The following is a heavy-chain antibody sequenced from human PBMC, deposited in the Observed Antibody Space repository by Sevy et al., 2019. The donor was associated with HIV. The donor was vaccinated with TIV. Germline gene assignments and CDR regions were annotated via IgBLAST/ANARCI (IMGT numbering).Heavy chain of an antibody. V-gene: IGHV4-34*01. D-gene: IGHD6-13*01. CDR1: GGSFSGYY. J-gene: IGHJ6*03. CDR3: VRGSPQNSSSWLYYYYYYYIDV. CDR2: INHGGST. Sequence: SETLSLTCAVYGGSFSGYYWSWIRQPPGKGLEWIGEINHGGSTNYNPSLKNRVIISVDTSKNQISLKITSMTAVDTAVYCSVRGSPQNSSSWLYYYYYYYIDVWGKGTTVTVSS.